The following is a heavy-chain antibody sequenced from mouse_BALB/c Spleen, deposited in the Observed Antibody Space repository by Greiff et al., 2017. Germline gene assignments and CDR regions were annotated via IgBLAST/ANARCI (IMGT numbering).Heavy chain of an antibody. D-gene: IGHD6-5*01. V-gene: IGHV5-6-5*01. CDR2: ISSGGST. CDR3: ASSYDYVAMDY. J-gene: IGHJ4*01. CDR1: GFTFSSYA. Sequence: EVKLVESGGGLVKPGGSLKLSCAASGFTFSSYAMSWVRQTPEKRLEWVASISSGGSTYYPDSVKGRFTISRDNARNILYLQMSSLRSEDTAMYYCASSYDYVAMDYWGQGTSVTVSS.